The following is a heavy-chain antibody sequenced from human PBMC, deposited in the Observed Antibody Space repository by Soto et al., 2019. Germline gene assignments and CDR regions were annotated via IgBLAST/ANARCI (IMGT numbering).Heavy chain of an antibody. Sequence: GGSPRLSCAASGFTVSSNYMSWVRQAPGKGLEWVSVIYSGGSTYYADSVKGRFTISRDNSKNTLYLQMNSLRAEDTAVYYCARGAKGDQLLYYYYYYMDVWGKGTTVTVSS. CDR1: GFTVSSNY. CDR3: ARGAKGDQLLYYYYYYMDV. J-gene: IGHJ6*03. V-gene: IGHV3-53*01. CDR2: IYSGGST. D-gene: IGHD2-2*01.